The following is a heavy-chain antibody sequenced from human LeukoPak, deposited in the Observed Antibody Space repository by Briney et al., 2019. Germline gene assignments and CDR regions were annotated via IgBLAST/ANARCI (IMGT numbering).Heavy chain of an antibody. V-gene: IGHV3-43D*03. CDR1: GFTFDDYG. Sequence: PGGSLRLSCAASGFTFDDYGMHWVRQAPGKGLEWVSRISWDGGSTCYADSVKGRFTISRDNSKNSLYLQMNSLRAEDTALYYCAKDIRDSGYDSNPSWYFDLWGRATLVTVSS. J-gene: IGHJ2*01. CDR2: ISWDGGST. D-gene: IGHD5-12*01. CDR3: AKDIRDSGYDSNPSWYFDL.